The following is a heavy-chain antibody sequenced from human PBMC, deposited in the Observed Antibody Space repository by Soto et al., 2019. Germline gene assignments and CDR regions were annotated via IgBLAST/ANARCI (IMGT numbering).Heavy chain of an antibody. D-gene: IGHD5-18*01. CDR1: GFTFSDNI. Sequence: QLQLVESGGGVVQPGRSLRLSCAASGFTFSDNILHWVRQAPGKGLEWLAFISADGDTKYYADSVKGRFTISRDNSKNTLYLQMNSLRREDTSVYYCLGGIGYSYGYHAFDLWGQGTMVTVSS. V-gene: IGHV3-30-3*01. CDR3: LGGIGYSYGYHAFDL. J-gene: IGHJ3*01. CDR2: ISADGDTK.